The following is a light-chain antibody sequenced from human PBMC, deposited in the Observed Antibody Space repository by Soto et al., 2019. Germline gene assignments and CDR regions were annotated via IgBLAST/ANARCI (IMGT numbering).Light chain of an antibody. CDR2: DVT. V-gene: IGLV2-14*03. Sequence: QSALTQPASVSGSPGQSITISCTGTSSDVGAYDYVSWYQQHPGKAPKLLIYDVTTRPSGVSNRFSGSKSGNTASLTISGLETDDEAEYYCSSFTSTFTLAFGTGTKVTVL. CDR3: SSFTSTFTLA. J-gene: IGLJ1*01. CDR1: SSDVGAYDY.